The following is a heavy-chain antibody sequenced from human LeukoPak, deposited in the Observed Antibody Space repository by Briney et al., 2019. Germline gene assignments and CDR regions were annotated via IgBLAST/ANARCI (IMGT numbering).Heavy chain of an antibody. Sequence: PGGSLRLSCAASGFTFSSYAMSWVRQAPGKGLEWIGSIYYSGSTYYNPSLRSRVTISVDTSVNQFSLKLNSVTAADTAVYYCARLASTCTGGSCYQYYFDYWGQGTLVTVSS. V-gene: IGHV4-39*01. CDR2: IYYSGST. CDR1: GFTFSSYA. D-gene: IGHD2-15*01. CDR3: ARLASTCTGGSCYQYYFDY. J-gene: IGHJ4*02.